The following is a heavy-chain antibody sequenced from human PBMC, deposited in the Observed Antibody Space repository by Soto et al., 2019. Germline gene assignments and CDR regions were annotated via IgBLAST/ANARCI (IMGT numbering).Heavy chain of an antibody. V-gene: IGHV4-4*02. CDR1: GGSISSTSW. CDR3: AHRPWGGRPLDV. D-gene: IGHD3-16*01. Sequence: QVQLQESGPRLVKPSGTLTLTCAVSGGSISSTSWWGWVRQPPGKALEWIGEIYHAGSTHYNPSLKSRVTLPVDKTQTLFSLTLPSATAADTSVYYCAHRPWGGRPLDVWGQGTRVTVSA. CDR2: IYHAGST. J-gene: IGHJ4*02.